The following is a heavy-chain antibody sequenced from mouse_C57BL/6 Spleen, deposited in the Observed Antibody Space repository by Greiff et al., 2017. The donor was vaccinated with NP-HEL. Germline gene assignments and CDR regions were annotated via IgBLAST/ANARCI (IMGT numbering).Heavy chain of an antibody. Sequence: QVQLKESGAELMKPGASVKLSCKATGYTFTGYWIAWVKQRPGHGLEWIGELLPGSGSTNSNEKFKGKATFTADTSSNTAYMQLSSLTTEDSAIYYCARYDYYGSSSYFDYWGQGTTLTVSS. CDR3: ARYDYYGSSSYFDY. CDR2: LLPGSGST. V-gene: IGHV1-9*01. CDR1: GYTFTGYW. J-gene: IGHJ2*01. D-gene: IGHD1-1*01.